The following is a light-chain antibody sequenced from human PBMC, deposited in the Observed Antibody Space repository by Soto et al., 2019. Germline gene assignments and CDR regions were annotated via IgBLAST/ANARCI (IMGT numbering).Light chain of an antibody. Sequence: EIVMTQSPATLSVSPGERATLSCRASQSVSSNLAWYQQKPGQAPRFLIYGASTRATGIPARFSGSGSGTDFLLTISSLQYEDFAVYYCQQYNNSPTFGQGTKVEIK. J-gene: IGKJ1*01. CDR3: QQYNNSPT. CDR2: GAS. CDR1: QSVSSN. V-gene: IGKV3-15*01.